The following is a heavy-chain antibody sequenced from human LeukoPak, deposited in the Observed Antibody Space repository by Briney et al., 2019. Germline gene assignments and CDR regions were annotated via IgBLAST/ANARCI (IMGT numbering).Heavy chain of an antibody. D-gene: IGHD2-2*01. V-gene: IGHV1-18*01. CDR1: GYTFISYG. CDR3: ARDLGIVVVPAVHFDY. Sequence: ASVKVSCKASGYTFISYGITWVRQAPGQGLEWMGWISPYTTKTNHVQKLQGRVTMTTDTSTSTAYMELSSLRSEDTAVYYCARDLGIVVVPAVHFDYWGQGTLVTVSS. J-gene: IGHJ4*02. CDR2: ISPYTTKT.